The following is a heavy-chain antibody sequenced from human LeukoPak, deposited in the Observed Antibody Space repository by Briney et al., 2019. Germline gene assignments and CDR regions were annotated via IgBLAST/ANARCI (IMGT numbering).Heavy chain of an antibody. CDR3: ARLIVVAITSDY. D-gene: IGHD3-22*01. V-gene: IGHV3-30-3*01. J-gene: IGHJ4*02. Sequence: GRSLRLTCAASGFTFSSYAMHWVRQAPGKGLEWVAVISYDGSNKYYADSVKGRFTISRDNSKNTLYLQMNSLRAEDTAVYYCARLIVVAITSDYWGQGTLVTVSS. CDR1: GFTFSSYA. CDR2: ISYDGSNK.